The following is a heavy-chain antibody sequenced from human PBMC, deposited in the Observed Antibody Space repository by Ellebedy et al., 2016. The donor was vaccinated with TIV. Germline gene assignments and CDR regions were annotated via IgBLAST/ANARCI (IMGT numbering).Heavy chain of an antibody. J-gene: IGHJ4*02. CDR3: ARGFPPVWELAGA. V-gene: IGHV4-34*01. D-gene: IGHD6-19*01. CDR1: GAPSGNYF. CDR2: VTHTGGT. Sequence: SETLSLXXAVSGAPSGNYFWSWIRQPPGKGLEWIGEVTHTGGTNYNPSLESRVTMSLDTSENQFSLKLNSVNVADTAVYYCARGFPPVWELAGAWGQGTLVTVSA.